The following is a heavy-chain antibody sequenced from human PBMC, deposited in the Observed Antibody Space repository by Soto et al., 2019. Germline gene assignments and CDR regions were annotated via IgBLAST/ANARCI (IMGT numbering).Heavy chain of an antibody. J-gene: IGHJ5*02. CDR2: INHSGST. D-gene: IGHD6-19*01. Sequence: SETLSLTCAVYGGSFSGYYWSWIRQPPGKGLEWIGEINHSGSTNYNPSLKSRVTISVDTSKNQFSLKLSSVTAADTAVYYCARGVAVGYNWFDPWGQGTLVIVSS. CDR1: GGSFSGYY. V-gene: IGHV4-34*01. CDR3: ARGVAVGYNWFDP.